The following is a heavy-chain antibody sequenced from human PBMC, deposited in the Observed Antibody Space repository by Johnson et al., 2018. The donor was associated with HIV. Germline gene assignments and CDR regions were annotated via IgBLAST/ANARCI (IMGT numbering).Heavy chain of an antibody. CDR2: ISYDGSNK. J-gene: IGHJ3*02. CDR3: ASIYSDGLRAAFDI. D-gene: IGHD5-18*01. Sequence: QVQLVESGGGVVQPGRSLRLSCAASGFTFSSYAMHWVRQAPGKGLEWVAAISYDGSNKYYADSVKGRFTISRDNSKKTLYLQMNSLRAEDTAVYYCASIYSDGLRAAFDIWGQGTMVTVSS. V-gene: IGHV3-30*04. CDR1: GFTFSSYA.